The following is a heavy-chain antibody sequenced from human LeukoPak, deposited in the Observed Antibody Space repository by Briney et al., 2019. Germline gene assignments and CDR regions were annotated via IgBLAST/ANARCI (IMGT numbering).Heavy chain of an antibody. CDR3: ARRWVYDKRAFDA. V-gene: IGHV4-59*08. CDR1: GGSISGTYY. Sequence: KPSETLSLTCTVSGGSISGTYYWSWIRQPPGKELEWIGYVYYTGSTDSNPSLKSRVTISLDTSKNQFSLNLSSVTAADTAVYYCARRWVYDKRAFDAWGQGTMVTVSS. D-gene: IGHD3-16*01. CDR2: VYYTGST. J-gene: IGHJ3*01.